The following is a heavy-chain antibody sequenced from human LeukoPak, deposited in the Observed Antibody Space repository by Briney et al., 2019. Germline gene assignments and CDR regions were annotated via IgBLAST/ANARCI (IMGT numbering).Heavy chain of an antibody. CDR2: ISGSGGST. V-gene: IGHV3-23*01. D-gene: IGHD1-1*01. CDR3: AKELAYAYYFDV. J-gene: IGHJ6*03. Sequence: AGGSLRLSCAASGFTFSHYAMSWVRQAPGEGLEWVSGISGSGGSTYYADSVKGRFTVSRDNSKNTLYLQMTSLRVEDMAVYYCAKELAYAYYFDVWGKGTTVTVSS. CDR1: GFTFSHYA.